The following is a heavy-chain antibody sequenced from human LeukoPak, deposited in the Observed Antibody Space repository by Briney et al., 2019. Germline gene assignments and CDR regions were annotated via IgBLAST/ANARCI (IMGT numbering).Heavy chain of an antibody. D-gene: IGHD6-19*01. CDR2: ISGSGGST. CDR1: GFTFSSYA. CDR3: ARDLSIAVHAFDI. J-gene: IGHJ3*02. Sequence: GGSLRLSCAASGFTFSSYAMSWVRQGPGKGLEWVSAISGSGGSTYYADSVKGRFTISRDNSKNTLHLQMNSLRAEDTAVYYCARDLSIAVHAFDIWGQGTMVTVSS. V-gene: IGHV3-23*01.